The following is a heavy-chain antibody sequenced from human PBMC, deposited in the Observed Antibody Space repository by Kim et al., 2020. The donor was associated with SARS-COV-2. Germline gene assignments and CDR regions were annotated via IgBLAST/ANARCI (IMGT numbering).Heavy chain of an antibody. CDR3: AREDCSGGSCYPDY. D-gene: IGHD2-15*01. Sequence: SETLSLTCTVSGGSISSGGHYWNWIRQHPEKGLEWIGYIYYSGSTYYEPSLNSRVSISADMSKNQFSLKLSSVTAADTAVYYCAREDCSGGSCYPDYWGQGTLVTVSS. V-gene: IGHV4-31*03. CDR2: IYYSGST. J-gene: IGHJ4*02. CDR1: GGSISSGGHY.